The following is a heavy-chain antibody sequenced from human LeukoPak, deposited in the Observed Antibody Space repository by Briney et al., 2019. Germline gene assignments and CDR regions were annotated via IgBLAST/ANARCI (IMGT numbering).Heavy chain of an antibody. D-gene: IGHD4-23*01. CDR1: GYTFTSYY. CDR3: ARDLQGGNSGAWAEYFQH. Sequence: GASVKVSCKASGYTFTSYYMHWVRQAPGQGLEWMGIISPSGGSTSYAQKFQGRVPMTRDMSTSTVYMELSSLRSEDTAVYYCARDLQGGNSGAWAEYFQHWGQGTLVTVSS. CDR2: ISPSGGST. V-gene: IGHV1-46*01. J-gene: IGHJ1*01.